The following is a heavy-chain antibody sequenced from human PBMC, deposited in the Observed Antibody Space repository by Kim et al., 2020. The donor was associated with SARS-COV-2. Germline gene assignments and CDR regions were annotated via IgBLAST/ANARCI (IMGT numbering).Heavy chain of an antibody. CDR1: GCTFSSYA. Sequence: SVKVSCKASGCTFSSYAISWVRQAPGQGLEWMGGLIPIFGTANYAQKFQGRVTITADESTSTAYMELSSLRSEDTAVCYCARADYGDYEFDYCGQGTLVTVSS. D-gene: IGHD4-17*01. V-gene: IGHV1-69*13. CDR2: LIPIFGTA. CDR3: ARADYGDYEFDY. J-gene: IGHJ4*02.